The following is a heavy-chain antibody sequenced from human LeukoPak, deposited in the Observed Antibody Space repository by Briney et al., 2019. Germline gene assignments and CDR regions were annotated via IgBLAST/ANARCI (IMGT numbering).Heavy chain of an antibody. J-gene: IGHJ4*02. V-gene: IGHV4-61*01. CDR1: GASVSEGNYY. CDR2: MFYSEST. D-gene: IGHD6-13*01. CDR3: ARVASSSWSSFDY. Sequence: PSETLSLTCSVSGASVSEGNYYWSWIRQPPGKGLEWIGYMFYSESTKYNPSLKSRVTMSIDTSKNQFSLKLNSVTAADTAVYYCARVASSSWSSFDYWGQGTLVTVSS.